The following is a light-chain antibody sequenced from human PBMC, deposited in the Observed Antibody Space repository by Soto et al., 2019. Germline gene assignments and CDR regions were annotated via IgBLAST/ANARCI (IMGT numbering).Light chain of an antibody. CDR3: QQYGDSPVA. Sequence: DIILTPSPGTLSLSPGARATLSCRASQSVSSSYLAWYQQKPGQAPRLLIYGASSRATGTPDRFSGSGSGTDFTLTISRLEPEDFAVYYCQQYGDSPVAFGQGTKVDIK. CDR2: GAS. CDR1: QSVSSSY. J-gene: IGKJ1*01. V-gene: IGKV3-20*01.